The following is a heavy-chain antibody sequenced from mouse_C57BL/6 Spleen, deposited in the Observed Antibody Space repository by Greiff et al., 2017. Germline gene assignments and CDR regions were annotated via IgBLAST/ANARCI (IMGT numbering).Heavy chain of an antibody. Sequence: QVHVKQPGAELVRPGSSVKLSCKASGYTFTSYWMDWVKQRPGQGLEWIGNIYPSDSETHYNQKFKDKATLTVDKSSSTAYMQLSSLTSEDSAVYYCARFDLYFDVWGTGTTVTVSS. V-gene: IGHV1-61*01. CDR2: IYPSDSET. J-gene: IGHJ1*03. CDR1: GYTFTSYW. CDR3: ARFDLYFDV.